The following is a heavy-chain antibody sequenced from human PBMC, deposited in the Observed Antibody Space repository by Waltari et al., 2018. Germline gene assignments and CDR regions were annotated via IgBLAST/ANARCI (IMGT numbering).Heavy chain of an antibody. CDR2: IYYSGST. J-gene: IGHJ6*03. CDR3: ARAGRAAAGTVLYYYYYYYMDV. V-gene: IGHV4-59*01. Sequence: QVQLQESGPGLVKPSETLSLTCTVSGGSISSYYWSWIRQPPGKGLEWIGYIYYSGSTNYNPPLKRRVTISVDTSKNQFSLKLSSVTAADTAVYYCARAGRAAAGTVLYYYYYYYMDVWGKGTTVTVSS. D-gene: IGHD6-13*01. CDR1: GGSISSYY.